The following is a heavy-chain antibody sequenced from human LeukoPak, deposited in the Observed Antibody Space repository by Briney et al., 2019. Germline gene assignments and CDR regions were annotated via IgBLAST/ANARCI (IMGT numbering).Heavy chain of an antibody. V-gene: IGHV4-34*01. CDR3: ARSLYCSGGSCDPFDY. D-gene: IGHD2-15*01. CDR2: INHSGST. CDR1: GGSFSGYY. J-gene: IGHJ4*02. Sequence: SETLSLTCAVYGGSFSGYYWSWIRQPPGKGLEWIGEINHSGSTNYNPSLKSRVTISVDTSKNQFSLKLSSVTAADTAVYYCARSLYCSGGSCDPFDYWGQGTLVTVSS.